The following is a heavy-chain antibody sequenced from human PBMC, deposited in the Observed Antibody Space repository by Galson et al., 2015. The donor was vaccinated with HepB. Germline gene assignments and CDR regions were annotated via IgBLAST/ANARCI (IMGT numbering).Heavy chain of an antibody. V-gene: IGHV3-30*03. CDR3: ARDSHWWGTTSIRYYGMDV. CDR1: GFTLSSYA. CDR2: ISYDGRNQ. D-gene: IGHD2-8*02. Sequence: SLRLSCAASGFTLSSYAIHWVRQAPGKGLEWVTGISYDGRNQNYADSVMGRFTISRDNSKDTVYLQMSSLRADDTAVYYCARDSHWWGTTSIRYYGMDVWDQGTTVTVSS. J-gene: IGHJ6*02.